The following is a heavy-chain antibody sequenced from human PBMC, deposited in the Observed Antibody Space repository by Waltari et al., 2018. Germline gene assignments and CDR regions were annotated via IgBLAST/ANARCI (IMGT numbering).Heavy chain of an antibody. J-gene: IGHJ4*02. D-gene: IGHD2-2*01. CDR3: ARHYAASPSPIDY. CDR1: GYSISSGYY. CDR2: IYHSGST. V-gene: IGHV4-38-2*01. Sequence: QVQLQESGPGLVKPSETLSLTCAVSGYSISSGYYWGWIRQPPGKGLEWIGSIYHSGSTYYNPSLKSRVTISVDTSKNQFSLKRSSVTAADTAVYYCARHYAASPSPIDYWGQGTLVTVSS.